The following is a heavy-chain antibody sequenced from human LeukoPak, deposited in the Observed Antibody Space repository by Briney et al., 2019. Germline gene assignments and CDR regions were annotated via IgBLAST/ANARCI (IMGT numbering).Heavy chain of an antibody. Sequence: GGSLRLSCAASGFTFSSYGMHWVRQAPGKGLEWVAVISYDGSNKCYADSVKGRFTISRDNSKNTLYLQMNSLRAEDTAVYYCAKGGTMSPYYSYFDYWGQGTLVTVSS. D-gene: IGHD2/OR15-2a*01. CDR3: AKGGTMSPYYSYFDY. CDR2: ISYDGSNK. V-gene: IGHV3-30*18. J-gene: IGHJ4*02. CDR1: GFTFSSYG.